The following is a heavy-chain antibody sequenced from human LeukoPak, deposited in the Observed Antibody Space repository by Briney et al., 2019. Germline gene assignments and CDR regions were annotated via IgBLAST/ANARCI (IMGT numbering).Heavy chain of an antibody. CDR1: GFSLSSYG. D-gene: IGHD3-22*01. CDR2: IKFDGIQE. CDR3: ASGSLGHYYDSSGYEY. V-gene: IGHV3-33*05. Sequence: PGGSLRLSCAASGFSLSSYGMNWVRQAPGKGLEWVGGIKFDGIQEFYADSVKGRFTVSKDTSKNTLHLQKDSLRAEDTAVYYCASGSLGHYYDSSGYEYWGQGTLVTVSS. J-gene: IGHJ4*02.